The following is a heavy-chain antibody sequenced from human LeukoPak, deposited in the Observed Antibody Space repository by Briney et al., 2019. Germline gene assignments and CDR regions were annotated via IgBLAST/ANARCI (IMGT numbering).Heavy chain of an antibody. CDR3: ARARYVNSFYAFDI. Sequence: SETLSLTCTVSGGSISSYYWSWIRLPPGKGLEWIGYLSKSGDTNYSPSLKSRVTIFGDTSKNQFFLKLSSVTAADTAVYYCARARYVNSFYAFDIWGQGTLVTVSS. D-gene: IGHD3-9*01. CDR1: GGSISSYY. CDR2: LSKSGDT. V-gene: IGHV4-59*01. J-gene: IGHJ3*02.